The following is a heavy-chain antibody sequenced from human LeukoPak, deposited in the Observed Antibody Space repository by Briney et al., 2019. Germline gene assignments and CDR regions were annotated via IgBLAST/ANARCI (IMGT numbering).Heavy chain of an antibody. V-gene: IGHV1-69*06. D-gene: IGHD6-13*01. J-gene: IGHJ6*03. CDR3: ARPGIGSSSWNYYYYMDV. Sequence: SVKVSCKASGYTFTSYGISWVRQAPGQGLEWMGGIIPIFGTANYAQKFQGRVTITADKSTSTAYMELSSLRSEDTAVYYCARPGIGSSSWNYYYYMDVWGKGTTVTVSS. CDR2: IIPIFGTA. CDR1: GYTFTSYG.